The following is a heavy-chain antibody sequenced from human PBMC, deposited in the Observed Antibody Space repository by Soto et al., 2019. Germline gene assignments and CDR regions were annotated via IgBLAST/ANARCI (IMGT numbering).Heavy chain of an antibody. J-gene: IGHJ4*02. V-gene: IGHV4-61*08. CDR3: ARGLISGSHYSGGWYYFDS. CDR2: IYYSGST. Sequence: PSETLSLTCTVSGGSISSGDYYWSWIRQPPGKGLEWIGYIYYSGSTNYNPSLKSRVTISVHTSNSQFSLELSSVTAADTAVYYCARGLISGSHYSGGWYYFDSWGQGTQVTVSS. D-gene: IGHD1-26*01. CDR1: GGSISSGDYY.